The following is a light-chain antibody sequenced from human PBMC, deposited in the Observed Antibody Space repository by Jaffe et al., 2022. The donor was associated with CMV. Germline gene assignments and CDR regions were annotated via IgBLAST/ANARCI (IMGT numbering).Light chain of an antibody. V-gene: IGLV1-47*01. CDR2: RNN. J-gene: IGLJ3*02. CDR1: SSNIGFNY. Sequence: QSVLIQPPSASGTPGQRVTISCSGSSSNIGFNYVYWYQHLPGTAPKLLIYRNNQRPSGVPDRFSGSKSGTSASLAISGLRSEDEADYYCAAWDDSLSGPVFGGGTKLTVL. CDR3: AAWDDSLSGPV.